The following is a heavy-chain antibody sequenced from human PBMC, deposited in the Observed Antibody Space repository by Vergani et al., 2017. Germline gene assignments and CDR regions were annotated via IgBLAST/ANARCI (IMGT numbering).Heavy chain of an antibody. J-gene: IGHJ4*02. CDR3: ARAEGSGSYYPVPFDY. V-gene: IGHV4-38-2*01. Sequence: QVQLQESGPGLVKPSETLSLTCAVSGYSISSGYYWGWIRQPPGKGLEWIGSIYHSGSTYYNPSLKSRVTISVDTSKNQFSLKLSSVTAADTAVYYCARAEGSGSYYPVPFDYWGQGTLVTVSS. CDR2: IYHSGST. CDR1: GYSISSGYY. D-gene: IGHD3-10*01.